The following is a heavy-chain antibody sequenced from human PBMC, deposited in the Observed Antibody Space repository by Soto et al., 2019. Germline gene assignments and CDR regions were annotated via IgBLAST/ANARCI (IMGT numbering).Heavy chain of an antibody. CDR3: ASYTTGTPEGFDP. CDR2: INHSGST. V-gene: IGHV4-34*01. Sequence: SETLSLTCAVYGGSFSGYYWSWIRQPPGKGLEWIGEINHSGSTNYNPSLKSRVTISVDTSKNQFSLKLSSVTAADTAVYYCASYTTGTPEGFDPWGQGTLVTVSS. D-gene: IGHD1-1*01. J-gene: IGHJ5*02. CDR1: GGSFSGYY.